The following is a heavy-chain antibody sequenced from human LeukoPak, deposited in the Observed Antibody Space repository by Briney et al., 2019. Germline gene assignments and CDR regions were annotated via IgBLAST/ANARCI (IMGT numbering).Heavy chain of an antibody. D-gene: IGHD3-10*01. CDR1: GGSISSSSYY. J-gene: IGHJ6*03. Sequence: SETLSLTCTVSGGSISSSSYYWGWIRQPPGKGLKWIGSIYYSGSTYYNPSLKSRVTISVDTSKNQFSLKLSSVTAADTAVYYCARGRGVTMVRGVKRYYYMDVWGKGTTVTVSS. CDR2: IYYSGST. CDR3: ARGRGVTMVRGVKRYYYMDV. V-gene: IGHV4-39*07.